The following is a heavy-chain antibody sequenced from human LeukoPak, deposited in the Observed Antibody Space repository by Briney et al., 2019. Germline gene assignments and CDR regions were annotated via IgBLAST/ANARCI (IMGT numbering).Heavy chain of an antibody. J-gene: IGHJ3*02. CDR1: GYTFTGYY. CDR2: INPNSGGT. V-gene: IGHV1-2*02. CDR3: AREECSSTSCPAAFDI. D-gene: IGHD2-2*01. Sequence: ASVKVSCKASGYTFTGYYMHWVRQAPGQGLEWMGWINPNSGGTNYAQKFQGRVTMTRDTSISTAYMELSRLRSDDTAVYYCAREECSSTSCPAAFDIWGQGTMATVSS.